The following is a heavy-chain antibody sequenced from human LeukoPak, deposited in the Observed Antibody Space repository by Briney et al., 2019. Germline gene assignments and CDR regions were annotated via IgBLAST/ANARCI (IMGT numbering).Heavy chain of an antibody. CDR3: AREPLGCGGDCHFDY. D-gene: IGHD2-21*02. Sequence: SVKVSCKTSGGTFSSYAFSWMRQAPGQGLEWVGRIIPIYNPVDYTQRFQGRVTITADESTNTVYLELSSLRYDDTAVYYCAREPLGCGGDCHFDYWGQGTLVIVSS. CDR1: GGTFSSYA. CDR2: IIPIYNPV. V-gene: IGHV1-69*15. J-gene: IGHJ4*02.